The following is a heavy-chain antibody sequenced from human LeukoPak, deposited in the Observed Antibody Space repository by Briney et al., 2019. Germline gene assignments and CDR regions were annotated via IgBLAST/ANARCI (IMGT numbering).Heavy chain of an antibody. CDR1: GYTFTGYY. CDR3: ARRHIADDAFDI. Sequence: ASVKVSCKASGYTFTGYYMHWVRQAPGQGLEWMGWISAYNGNTNYAQKLQGRVTMTTDTSTSTAYMELRSLRSDDTAVYYCARRHIADDAFDIWGQGTMVTVSS. J-gene: IGHJ3*02. CDR2: ISAYNGNT. V-gene: IGHV1-18*04. D-gene: IGHD2-21*01.